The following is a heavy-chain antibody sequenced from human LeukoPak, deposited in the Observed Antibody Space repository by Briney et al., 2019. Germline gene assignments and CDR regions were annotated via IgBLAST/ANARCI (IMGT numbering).Heavy chain of an antibody. D-gene: IGHD2-2*01. CDR3: ARDLPNIVVVPAAELENWFDP. CDR2: ISAYNGNT. Sequence: ASVKVSCKASGYTFTSYGISWVRQAPGQGLEWMGWISAYNGNTNYAQELQGRVTMTTDTSTSTAYMELRSLRSDDTAVYYCARDLPNIVVVPAAELENWFDPWGQGTLVTVSS. CDR1: GYTFTSYG. V-gene: IGHV1-18*01. J-gene: IGHJ5*02.